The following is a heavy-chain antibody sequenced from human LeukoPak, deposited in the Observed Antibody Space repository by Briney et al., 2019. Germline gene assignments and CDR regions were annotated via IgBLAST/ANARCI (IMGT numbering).Heavy chain of an antibody. CDR3: ACIAYYYYYLDV. Sequence: GRSLRLSCAASGFTFSSHAMSWVRQAPGKGLEWVSAVSGSGDNTYYADSVKGRFTISRDNSKNTLYLHMSSLRAEDTAVYYCACIAYYYYYLDVWGKGTTVTVSS. CDR2: VSGSGDNT. J-gene: IGHJ6*03. CDR1: GFTFSSHA. D-gene: IGHD6-13*01. V-gene: IGHV3-23*01.